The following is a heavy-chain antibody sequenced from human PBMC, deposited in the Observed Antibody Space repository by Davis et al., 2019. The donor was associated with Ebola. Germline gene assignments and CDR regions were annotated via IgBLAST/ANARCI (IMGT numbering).Heavy chain of an antibody. CDR1: GFTFSSYA. CDR3: ARDEASSSSWYDY. D-gene: IGHD6-13*01. V-gene: IGHV3-23*01. J-gene: IGHJ4*02. CDR2: ISGSGGST. Sequence: GESLKISCAASGFTFSSYAMSWVRQAPGKGLEWVSGISGSGGSTYYADSVKGRFTISRDNSKNTLYLQMNSLRADDTAVYYCARDEASSSSWYDYWGQGTLVTVSS.